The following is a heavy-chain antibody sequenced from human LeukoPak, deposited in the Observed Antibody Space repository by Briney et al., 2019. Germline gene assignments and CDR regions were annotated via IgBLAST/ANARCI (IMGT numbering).Heavy chain of an antibody. Sequence: PGGSLRLSCAASGLTVSNDYVSWVRQVPGKGLEWVSVIFSGGTTYYADSVKGRFTISRDNSKNTLYLQMDSLRAEDTAVYYCARATDWGQGTMVTVSS. V-gene: IGHV3-66*01. CDR1: GLTVSNDY. D-gene: IGHD5-12*01. J-gene: IGHJ3*01. CDR3: ARATD. CDR2: IFSGGTT.